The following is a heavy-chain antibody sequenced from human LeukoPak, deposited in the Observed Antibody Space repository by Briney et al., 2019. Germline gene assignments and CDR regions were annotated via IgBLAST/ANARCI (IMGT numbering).Heavy chain of an antibody. CDR3: ARAHSGYCSSTSCYSNWFDP. D-gene: IGHD2-2*03. CDR1: GFTFSTYR. CDR2: ISSSGSYI. V-gene: IGHV3-21*01. J-gene: IGHJ5*02. Sequence: GGSLRLPCAASGFTFSTYRMNWVRQAPGKGLEWGSSISSSGSYIFYADSVKGRYSISRDNAKNSLYLQMNSLRAEDTAVYYCARAHSGYCSSTSCYSNWFDPWGQGTLVTVSS.